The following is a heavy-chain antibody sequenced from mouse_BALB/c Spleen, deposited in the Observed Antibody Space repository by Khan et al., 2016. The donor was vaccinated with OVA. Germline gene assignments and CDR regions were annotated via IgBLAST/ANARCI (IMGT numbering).Heavy chain of an antibody. V-gene: IGHV2-9*02. CDR3: GRADVYYVDAIAY. CDR1: GFTLISYG. J-gene: IGHJ4*01. CDR2: IWAGGST. Sequence: QVQLKESGPGLVAPSQSLSITCTVSGFTLISYGVHWVRLPPGKGLEWLGVIWAGGSTNYNSALMSRLSIRKDNSKSQVFLKMNSLQTDDTAMYYGGRADVYYVDAIAYWDQETSVPVSS. D-gene: IGHD2-3*01.